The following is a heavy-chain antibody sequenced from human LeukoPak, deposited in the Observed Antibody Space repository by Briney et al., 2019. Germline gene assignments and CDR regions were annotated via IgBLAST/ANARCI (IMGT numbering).Heavy chain of an antibody. Sequence: GGSLRLSCAASGFTFSGYAMHWVRQAPGKGLEWVAIISSDGSKIYYADSVKGRSTISRDNSKNTLYLQMNSLRAEDTAVYYCARDRGSLYSYGMDVWGQGTTVTVSS. D-gene: IGHD3-10*01. CDR2: ISSDGSKI. CDR1: GFTFSGYA. V-gene: IGHV3-30*04. CDR3: ARDRGSLYSYGMDV. J-gene: IGHJ6*02.